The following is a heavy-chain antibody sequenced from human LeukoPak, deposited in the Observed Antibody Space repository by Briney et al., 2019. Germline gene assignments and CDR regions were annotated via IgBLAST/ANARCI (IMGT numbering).Heavy chain of an antibody. CDR3: ARLADSSSFDY. J-gene: IGHJ4*02. Sequence: SETLSLTCTVSGGSISSFYWSWIRQPPGKGLEWIGYIYYSGSTNYNPSLKSRVTISVDTSKNQFSLKLSSVTAADTAVYYCARLADSSSFDYWGQGTLVTVSS. CDR2: IYYSGST. D-gene: IGHD6-13*01. CDR1: GGSISSFY. V-gene: IGHV4-59*08.